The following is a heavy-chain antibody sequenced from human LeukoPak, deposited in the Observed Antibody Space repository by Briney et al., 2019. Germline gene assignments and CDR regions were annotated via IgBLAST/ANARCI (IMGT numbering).Heavy chain of an antibody. CDR2: IIPIFGTA. CDR1: GGTFSSYA. Sequence: SVKVSCKASGGTFSSYAISWVRQAPGQGLEWMGGIIPIFGTANYAQKFQGRVTITTDESTSTAYMELSSLRSEDTAVYYCARSGYCSGGRCTDYYYMDVWGKGTTVTVSS. D-gene: IGHD2-15*01. CDR3: ARSGYCSGGRCTDYYYMDV. J-gene: IGHJ6*03. V-gene: IGHV1-69*05.